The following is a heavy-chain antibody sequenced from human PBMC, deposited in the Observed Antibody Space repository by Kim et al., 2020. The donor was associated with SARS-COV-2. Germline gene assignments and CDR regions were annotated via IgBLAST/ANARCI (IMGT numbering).Heavy chain of an antibody. CDR1: GFTFSSYG. CDR3: AKQYYDILTGYYEWYYYYGMDV. CDR2: IWYDGSNK. J-gene: IGHJ6*02. D-gene: IGHD3-9*01. V-gene: IGHV3-33*06. Sequence: GGSLRLSCAASGFTFSSYGMHWVRQAPGKGLEWVAVIWYDGSNKYYADSVKGRFTISRDNSKNTLYLQMNSLRAEDTAVYYCAKQYYDILTGYYEWYYYYGMDVWGQGTTVTVSS.